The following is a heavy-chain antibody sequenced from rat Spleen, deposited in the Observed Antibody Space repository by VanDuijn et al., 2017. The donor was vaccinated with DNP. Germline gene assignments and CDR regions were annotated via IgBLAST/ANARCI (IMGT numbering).Heavy chain of an antibody. CDR1: GYSITSDY. J-gene: IGHJ1*01. V-gene: IGHV3-1*01. D-gene: IGHD1-11*01. CDR2: ISYSGST. CDR3: ARGLNYGGFSYSWYFDF. Sequence: EVQLQESGPGLVKPSQSLSLTCSVTGYSITSDYWAWIRKFPGNEMEWMGYISYSGSTGYNPFLKSRISITRDTSKNQFFLQLNSVTTEDIATYYCARGLNYGGFSYSWYFDFWGPGTMVTVSS.